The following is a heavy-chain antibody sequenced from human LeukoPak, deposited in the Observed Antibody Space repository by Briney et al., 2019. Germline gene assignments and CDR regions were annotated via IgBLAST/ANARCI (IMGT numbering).Heavy chain of an antibody. J-gene: IGHJ4*02. CDR2: MNPNSGDT. V-gene: IGHV1-8*01. Sequence: ASVKVSCKASGYTFTSYDINWVRQATGQGLEWMGWMNPNSGDTGYAQKFQGRVTMTRNTSISTAYMELISLRSEDTAVYHCARGPGIAVAGNDYWGQGTLVTVSS. CDR3: ARGPGIAVAGNDY. D-gene: IGHD6-19*01. CDR1: GYTFTSYD.